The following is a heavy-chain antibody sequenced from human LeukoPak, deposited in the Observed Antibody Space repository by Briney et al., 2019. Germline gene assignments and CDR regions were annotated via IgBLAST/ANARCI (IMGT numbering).Heavy chain of an antibody. V-gene: IGHV3-20*04. Sequence: PGGSLRLSCTASGFKFDDYGMTWVRQAPGKGLEWVSDINWNGDSRGYAHSVRGRFTIYRDNSKNSLYLQMNSLRAEDTAVYYCAKRQLYFDYWGQGTLVTVSS. CDR1: GFKFDDYG. D-gene: IGHD6-25*01. CDR2: INWNGDSR. CDR3: AKRQLYFDY. J-gene: IGHJ4*02.